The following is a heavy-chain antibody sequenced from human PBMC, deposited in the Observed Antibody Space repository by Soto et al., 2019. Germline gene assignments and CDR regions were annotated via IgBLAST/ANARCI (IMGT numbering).Heavy chain of an antibody. Sequence: SETLSLTCTVSGGSISSYYWSWIRQPPGKGLEWIGYIYYSGSTNYNPSLKSRVTISVDTSKNQFSLKLSSVTAADTAVYYCARLRDYSGFDTWGQGTLVTVSS. J-gene: IGHJ5*02. CDR3: ARLRDYSGFDT. CDR2: IYYSGST. V-gene: IGHV4-59*01. CDR1: GGSISSYY. D-gene: IGHD4-17*01.